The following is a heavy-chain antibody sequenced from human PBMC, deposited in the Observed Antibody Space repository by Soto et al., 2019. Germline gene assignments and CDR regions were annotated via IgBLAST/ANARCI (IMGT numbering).Heavy chain of an antibody. CDR2: IYYSGST. CDR3: AREGYDILTGYYNVGY. D-gene: IGHD3-9*01. CDR1: GGSISSGDYY. J-gene: IGHJ4*02. Sequence: PSETLSLTCTVSGGSISSGDYYWSWIRQPPGKGLEWIGYIYYSGSTYYNPSLKSRVTISVDTSKNQFSLKLSSVTAADTAVYYCAREGYDILTGYYNVGYWGQGTLVTVSS. V-gene: IGHV4-30-4*01.